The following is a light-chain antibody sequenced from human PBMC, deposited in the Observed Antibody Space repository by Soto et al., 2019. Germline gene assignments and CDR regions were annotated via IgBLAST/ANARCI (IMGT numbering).Light chain of an antibody. Sequence: EIVLTQSPGTLSLSPGQRATLSCRASQSISSNYLAWYQQKPGQAPSLLIYGASTRATGIPDSFSGSGSGTDSTLTIIRLEPEDFAVYYCQQYGSSPPTYTFGQGTKLEIK. CDR2: GAS. V-gene: IGKV3-20*01. J-gene: IGKJ2*01. CDR1: QSISSNY. CDR3: QQYGSSPPTYT.